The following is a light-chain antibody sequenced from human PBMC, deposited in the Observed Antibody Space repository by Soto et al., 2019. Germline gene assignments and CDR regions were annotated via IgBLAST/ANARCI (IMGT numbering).Light chain of an antibody. CDR2: DAS. J-gene: IGKJ1*01. CDR1: QSVSNSY. Sequence: EFVLTQSPGTLCXSXGXXXTXXXRVCQSVSNSYVAWYQQKSGQAPRLLIYDASSRATGIPDRFSGSGSGTDFTLTISRLEPEGFAVYYCQQYGSSPWTFGQGTKVDI. CDR3: QQYGSSPWT. V-gene: IGKV3-20*01.